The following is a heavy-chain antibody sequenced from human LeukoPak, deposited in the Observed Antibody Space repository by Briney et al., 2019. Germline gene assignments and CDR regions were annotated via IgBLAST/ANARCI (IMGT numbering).Heavy chain of an antibody. J-gene: IGHJ4*02. CDR2: INGYGSIT. V-gene: IGHV3-74*01. CDR3: ARDSLPDEVFWSGYYLDY. Sequence: GGSLRLSCAASGFTFETYWMHWVRQAPGKGLEWVSCINGYGSITNYADSVKGRFTISRDNSKNTLYLQMISLRPEDTAVYYCARDSLPDEVFWSGYYLDYWGQGTLVSVSS. CDR1: GFTFETYW. D-gene: IGHD3-3*01.